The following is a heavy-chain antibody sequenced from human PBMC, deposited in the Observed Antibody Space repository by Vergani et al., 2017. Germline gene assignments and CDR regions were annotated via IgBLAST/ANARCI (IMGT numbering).Heavy chain of an antibody. CDR1: GFTFSSYG. J-gene: IGHJ1*01. V-gene: IGHV3-30*18. D-gene: IGHD1-26*01. Sequence: QVQLVESGGGVVQPGRSLRLSCAASGFTFSSYGMHWVRQAPGKGLEWVAVISSDGSNKYYADSVKGRFTISRDTSKNTLYLQMNSRRAEDTAVYYCAKVLEWELRYSGYFQHWGQGSLVTVSS. CDR3: AKVLEWELRYSGYFQH. CDR2: ISSDGSNK.